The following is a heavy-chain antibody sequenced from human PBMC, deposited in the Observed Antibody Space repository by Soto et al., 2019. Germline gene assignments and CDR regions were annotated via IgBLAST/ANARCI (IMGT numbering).Heavy chain of an antibody. CDR2: IMPIPGTA. CDR1: GGTFGSYA. D-gene: IGHD2-2*01. CDR3: ARSQGSSTSLEIYYYYYYGMDV. V-gene: IGHV1-69*01. Sequence: QVQLVQSGAEVKKPGSSVKVSCKASGGTFGSYAISWVRQAPGQGLEWMGGIMPIPGTANYAQKFQGSVTIAADESTSTAYMELSSLRSEDTAVYYCARSQGSSTSLEIYYYYYYGMDVWGQGTTVTVSS. J-gene: IGHJ6*02.